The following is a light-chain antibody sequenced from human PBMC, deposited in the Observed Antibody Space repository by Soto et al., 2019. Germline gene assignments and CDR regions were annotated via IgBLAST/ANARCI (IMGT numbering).Light chain of an antibody. CDR3: QQSYRTPRALT. CDR1: QSISSY. J-gene: IGKJ4*01. CDR2: AAS. Sequence: DIQMTQSPSSLSASVGDRVTITCRASQSISSYLNWYQQKPGKAPKLLIYAASSLQSGVPSRFSGSGSGTDFTLTISSLQPEEFATYYGQQSYRTPRALTFGGGTKVDIK. V-gene: IGKV1-39*01.